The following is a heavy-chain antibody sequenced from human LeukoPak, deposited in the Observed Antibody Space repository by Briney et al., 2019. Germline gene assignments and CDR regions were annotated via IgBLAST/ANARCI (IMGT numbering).Heavy chain of an antibody. J-gene: IGHJ3*02. CDR2: ISGSGGST. Sequence: PGGSLRLSCAASGFSFSIYGMHWVRQAPGKGLEWVSVISGSGGSTYYADSVKGRFTISRDNSKNTLYLQMDSLRAGDTAVYYCARGRLRVIDAFDIWGQGTMVTVSS. CDR1: GFSFSIYG. V-gene: IGHV3-23*01. CDR3: ARGRLRVIDAFDI. D-gene: IGHD2-21*01.